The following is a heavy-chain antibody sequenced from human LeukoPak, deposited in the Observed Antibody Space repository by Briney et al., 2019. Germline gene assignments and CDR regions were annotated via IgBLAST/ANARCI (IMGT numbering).Heavy chain of an antibody. J-gene: IGHJ4*02. CDR3: ARGAPSRGYCSGGSCYGGYFDY. CDR2: IYSGGSG. Sequence: GGSLRLSCAASGFIVSSNSMSWVRQAPGKGLEWVSVIYSGGSGYYAASVKGRFTISRDNSKNTLYLKMNSLRAEDTAVYYCARGAPSRGYCSGGSCYGGYFDYWGQGTLVTVSS. CDR1: GFIVSSNS. D-gene: IGHD2-15*01. V-gene: IGHV3-53*01.